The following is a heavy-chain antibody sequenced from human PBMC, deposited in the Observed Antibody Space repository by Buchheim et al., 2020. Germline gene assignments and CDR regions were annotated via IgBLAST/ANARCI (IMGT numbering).Heavy chain of an antibody. D-gene: IGHD3-9*01. CDR3: ARALRYFDWLLHWFDP. CDR1: GGSFSGYY. Sequence: QVQLQQWGAGLLKPSETLSLTCAVYGGSFSGYYWSWIRQPPGKGLEWIGEINHSGSTNYNPSLKSRVTTSVDTSKNQFSLKPSSVTAADTAVYYCARALRYFDWLLHWFDPWGQGTL. CDR2: INHSGST. J-gene: IGHJ5*02. V-gene: IGHV4-34*01.